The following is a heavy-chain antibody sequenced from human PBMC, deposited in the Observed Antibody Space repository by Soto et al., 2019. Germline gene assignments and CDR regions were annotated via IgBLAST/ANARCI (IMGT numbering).Heavy chain of an antibody. J-gene: IGHJ4*02. CDR3: ARGWEGYFDY. V-gene: IGHV3-7*01. CDR1: GFSFSTYW. D-gene: IGHD1-26*01. Sequence: GSLRLCCSVSGFSFSTYWMNWVRQAPGKGLEWVASIKRDGSEKYYVDSVEGRFSISRENAKNSLYLQMNSLRAEDTDLYYCARGWEGYFDYWGQGTLVTVSS. CDR2: IKRDGSEK.